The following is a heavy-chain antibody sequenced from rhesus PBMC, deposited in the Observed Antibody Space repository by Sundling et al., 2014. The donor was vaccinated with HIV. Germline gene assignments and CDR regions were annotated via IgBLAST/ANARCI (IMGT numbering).Heavy chain of an antibody. CDR2: INPYNGNT. CDR1: GYTFTDYS. V-gene: IGHV1S2*01. CDR3: ARHIAPGPDYYGLDS. D-gene: IGHD6-13*01. J-gene: IGHJ6*01. Sequence: QVQLVQSGAEVKKPGSSVKVSCKASGYTFTDYSMHWVRQAPRQGLEWMGWINPYNGNTKYSQKFQGRVTMTRDTSTSTAYMELSSLRSEDTAVYYCARHIAPGPDYYGLDSWGQGVVVTVSS.